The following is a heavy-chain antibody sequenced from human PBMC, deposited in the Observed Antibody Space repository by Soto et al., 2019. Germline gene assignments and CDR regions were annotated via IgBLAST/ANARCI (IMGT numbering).Heavy chain of an antibody. V-gene: IGHV1-69*01. CDR2: IIPIFGTA. J-gene: IGHJ4*02. Sequence: QVQLVQSGAEVKKPGSSVKVSCKASGGTFSSYAISCVRQAPGQGLEWMGGIIPIFGTANYAQKFQGRVTITADESTRTAYMELSSLRSEDTAVYYCAIVVRYFDWPQEQGFDYWGQGTLVTVSS. CDR1: GGTFSSYA. D-gene: IGHD3-9*01. CDR3: AIVVRYFDWPQEQGFDY.